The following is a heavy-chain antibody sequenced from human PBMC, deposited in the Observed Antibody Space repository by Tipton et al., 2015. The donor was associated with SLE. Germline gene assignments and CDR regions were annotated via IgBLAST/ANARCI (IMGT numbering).Heavy chain of an antibody. CDR3: AKDKRVARTGGVPDI. J-gene: IGHJ3*02. V-gene: IGHV3-43*01. CDR1: GFTFDDYT. Sequence: SLRLSCAASGFTFDDYTMHWVRQAPGKGLEWVSLISWDGGSTYYADSVKGRFTISRDNSKNSLYLQMNSLGTEDTALYYCAKDKRVARTGGVPDIWGQGTLAPVSS. CDR2: ISWDGGST. D-gene: IGHD3-16*01.